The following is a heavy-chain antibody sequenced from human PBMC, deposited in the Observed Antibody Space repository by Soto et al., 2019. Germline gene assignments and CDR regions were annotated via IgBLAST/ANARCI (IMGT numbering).Heavy chain of an antibody. D-gene: IGHD3-10*01. Sequence: ASVKVSCKASGGTFSSYAISWVRQAPGQGLEWMGGIIPIFGTANYAQKFQGRVTITADESTSTAYMELSSLRSEDTAVYYCARVDRDYYGSGSFYYYGMDVWGQGTTVTVSS. J-gene: IGHJ6*02. V-gene: IGHV1-69*13. CDR3: ARVDRDYYGSGSFYYYGMDV. CDR2: IIPIFGTA. CDR1: GGTFSSYA.